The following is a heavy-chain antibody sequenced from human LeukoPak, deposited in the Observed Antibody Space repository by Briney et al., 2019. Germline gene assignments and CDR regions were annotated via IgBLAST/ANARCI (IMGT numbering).Heavy chain of an antibody. CDR1: GFTVSSNY. D-gene: IGHD6-19*01. CDR3: ARGSGSSGWYKEYYFDY. J-gene: IGHJ4*02. Sequence: QTGGSLRLSCAASGFTVSSNYMSWVRQAPGKGLDWVSVIYSGGSTYYADSVKGRFTISRDNSKNTLYLQMNSLRAEDTAVYYCARGSGSSGWYKEYYFDYWGQGTLVTVSS. V-gene: IGHV3-66*02. CDR2: IYSGGST.